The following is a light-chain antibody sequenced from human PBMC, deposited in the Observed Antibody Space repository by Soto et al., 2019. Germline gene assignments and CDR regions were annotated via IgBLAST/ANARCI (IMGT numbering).Light chain of an antibody. Sequence: DIQMTQSPSTLSASVGDRVTITCRASQNIDSWLAWLQQKSGKVPKLLISKASSLENGVPSRFSGSGSGTEFTLTISSLQPDDFATYYCQQYKAYRALGQGTKVDIK. CDR1: QNIDSW. V-gene: IGKV1-5*03. CDR2: KAS. CDR3: QQYKAYRA. J-gene: IGKJ1*01.